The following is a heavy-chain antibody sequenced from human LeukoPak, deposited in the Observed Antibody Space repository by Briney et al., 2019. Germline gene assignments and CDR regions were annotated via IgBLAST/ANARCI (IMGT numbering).Heavy chain of an antibody. CDR2: INPNSGGT. V-gene: IGHV1-2*02. CDR3: ARDPIPKYIAARPAWFDP. J-gene: IGHJ5*02. Sequence: ASVKVSCKXSGYTFTGYYMHWVRQAPGQGLEWMGWINPNSGGTNYAQKFQGRVTMTRDTSISTAYMELSRLRSDDTAVHYCARDPIPKYIAARPAWFDPWGQGTLVTVSS. CDR1: GYTFTGYY. D-gene: IGHD6-6*01.